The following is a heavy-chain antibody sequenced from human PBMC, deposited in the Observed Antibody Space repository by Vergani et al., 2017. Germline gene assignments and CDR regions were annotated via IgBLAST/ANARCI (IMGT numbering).Heavy chain of an antibody. V-gene: IGHV5-51*01. CDR1: GGSISSGGYYW. J-gene: IGHJ4*02. CDR3: ARRVGGYYYFDY. Sequence: VQLQESGPGLVKPSQTLSLTCTVSGGSISSGGYYWSWVRQMPGKGLEWMGIIYPGDSDTRYSPSFQGQVTISADKSISTAYLQWSSLKASDTAMYYCARRVGGYYYFDYWGQGTLVTVSS. D-gene: IGHD6-25*01. CDR2: IYPGDSDT.